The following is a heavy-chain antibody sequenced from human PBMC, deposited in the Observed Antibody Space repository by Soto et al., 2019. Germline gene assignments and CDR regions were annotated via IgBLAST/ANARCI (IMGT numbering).Heavy chain of an antibody. J-gene: IGHJ4*02. D-gene: IGHD1-26*01. CDR2: INHSGST. CDR3: ARGRWANDY. Sequence: PSETLSLTCAVYGGSFSGYYWSWIRQPPGKGLEWIGEINHSGSTNYNPSLKSRVTISVDTSKNQFSLKLSSVTAADTAVYYCARGRWANDYWGQGTLVTVSS. CDR1: GGSFSGYY. V-gene: IGHV4-34*01.